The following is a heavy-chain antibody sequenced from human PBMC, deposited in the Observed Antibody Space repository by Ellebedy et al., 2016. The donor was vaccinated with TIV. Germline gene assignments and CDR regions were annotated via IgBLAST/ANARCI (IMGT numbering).Heavy chain of an antibody. CDR2: FDPEDGET. V-gene: IGHV1-24*01. CDR1: GYTLTELS. D-gene: IGHD3-22*01. Sequence: AASVKVSCKVSGYTLTELSMHWVRQAPGKGLEWMGGFDPEDGETIYAQKFQGRVTMTEDTSTDTAYMELSSLRSEDTAVYYCATDRYYYDSSGYFQDYWGQGTLVTVSS. J-gene: IGHJ4*02. CDR3: ATDRYYYDSSGYFQDY.